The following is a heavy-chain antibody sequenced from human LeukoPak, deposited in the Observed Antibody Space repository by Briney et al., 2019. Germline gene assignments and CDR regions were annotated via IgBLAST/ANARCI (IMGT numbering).Heavy chain of an antibody. D-gene: IGHD6-19*01. CDR3: ARAPDLVAGTSNYYYYYMDV. CDR2: IYTSGST. CDR1: GGSISSGSYY. J-gene: IGHJ6*03. Sequence: SETLSLTCTVSGGSISSGSYYWSWIRQPAGKGLEWIGRIYTSGSTNYNPSLKSRVTISVDTSKNQFSLKLSSVTAAGTAVYYCARAPDLVAGTSNYYYYYMDVWGKGTTVTISS. V-gene: IGHV4-61*02.